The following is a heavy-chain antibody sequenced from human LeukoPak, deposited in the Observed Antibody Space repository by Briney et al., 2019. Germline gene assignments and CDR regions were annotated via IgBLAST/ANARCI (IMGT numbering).Heavy chain of an antibody. CDR2: IDPSGGST. CDR3: ARDKSGTTQGDFDY. CDR1: GYTFTRYY. V-gene: IGHV1-46*01. D-gene: IGHD1-1*01. J-gene: IGHJ4*02. Sequence: ASVKVSCKASGYTFTRYYMHWGRQGPGQGLEWMGIIDPSGGSTSYAQKFQGRVTMTRDTSTSTVYMELSGLRSEDTAVYYCARDKSGTTQGDFDYWGQGTLVTVSS.